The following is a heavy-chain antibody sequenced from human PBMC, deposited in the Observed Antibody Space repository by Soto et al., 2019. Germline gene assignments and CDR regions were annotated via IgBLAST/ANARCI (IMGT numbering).Heavy chain of an antibody. Sequence: SETLSLTCTVSGGSISSYYWSWIRQPPGKGLEWIGYIYYSGSTNYNPSLKSRITISVDTSKNQFSLTLSSVTAADTALYYCASISFYYDSSGYYSVDPYNGMNVWGQGTTVTVSS. CDR1: GGSISSYY. CDR2: IYYSGST. J-gene: IGHJ6*02. CDR3: ASISFYYDSSGYYSVDPYNGMNV. D-gene: IGHD3-22*01. V-gene: IGHV4-59*01.